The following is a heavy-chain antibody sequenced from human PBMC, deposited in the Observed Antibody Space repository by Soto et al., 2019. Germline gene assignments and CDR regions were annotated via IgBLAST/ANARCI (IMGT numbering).Heavy chain of an antibody. D-gene: IGHD6-13*01. CDR3: ARAHSSSWYVFDY. CDR2: IWYDGSNK. CDR1: GFSFSSYG. V-gene: IGHV3-33*01. J-gene: IGHJ4*02. Sequence: GGSLRLSCAASGFSFSSYGMHWVRQAPGKGLEWVAVIWYDGSNKYYADSVKGRFTISRDNSKNTLYLQMNSLRAEDTAVYYCARAHSSSWYVFDYWGQGTLVTVSS.